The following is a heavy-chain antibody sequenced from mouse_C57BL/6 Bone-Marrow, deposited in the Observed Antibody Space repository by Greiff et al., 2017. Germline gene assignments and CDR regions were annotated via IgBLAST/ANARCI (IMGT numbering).Heavy chain of an antibody. Sequence: EVQVVESGGGLVKPGGSLKLSCAASGFTFSSYAMSWVRQTQEKRLEWVATLSAGGSYTYYTDNVKGRFTISRENAKNNLYLQMSHLKSEDTAMYYGAREGRYYVSLMDYWGQGTSVTVSS. D-gene: IGHD1-1*01. CDR3: AREGRYYVSLMDY. CDR2: LSAGGSYT. CDR1: GFTFSSYA. J-gene: IGHJ4*01. V-gene: IGHV5-4*01.